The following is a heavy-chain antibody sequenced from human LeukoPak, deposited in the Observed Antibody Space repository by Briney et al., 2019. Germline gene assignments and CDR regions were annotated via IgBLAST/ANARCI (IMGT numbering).Heavy chain of an antibody. CDR3: ARGPTDFWNGYYDFDY. J-gene: IGHJ4*02. Sequence: GSVKVSCKASGYTFTGYYMHWVRQAPGQGLEWMGWINPNSGGTNYAQKFQGRVTMTRDTSISTAYMELSRLRSDDTAVYYCARGPTDFWNGYYDFDYWGQGTLVTVSS. CDR2: INPNSGGT. CDR1: GYTFTGYY. V-gene: IGHV1-2*02. D-gene: IGHD3-3*01.